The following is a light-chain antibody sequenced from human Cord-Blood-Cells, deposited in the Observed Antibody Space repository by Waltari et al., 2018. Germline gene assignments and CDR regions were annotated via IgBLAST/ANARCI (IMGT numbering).Light chain of an antibody. CDR1: QSVSSN. Sequence: EIVMTQSPATLSVSRGERDTLSSRASQSVSSNLAWYQQKPGQAPRLLIYGASTRATGIPARFSGSGYGTEFTLTISSLQSEDFAVYYCQQYNNWPPYSFGQGTKLEIK. CDR2: GAS. V-gene: IGKV3-15*01. CDR3: QQYNNWPPYS. J-gene: IGKJ2*03.